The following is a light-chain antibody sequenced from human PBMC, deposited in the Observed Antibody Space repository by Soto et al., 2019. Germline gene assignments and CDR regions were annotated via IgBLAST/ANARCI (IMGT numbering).Light chain of an antibody. CDR2: AAT. CDR1: QGISNL. Sequence: DIQMTQSPSSLSASVGDRVTITCRASQGISNLLGWFQHKPGKAPKRLIYAATSLQGVVPSMFSGGGSGTEFTLTITGLQPEDFADYYCLQHNTYPYSFGQGTKLEIK. J-gene: IGKJ2*01. CDR3: LQHNTYPYS. V-gene: IGKV1-17*01.